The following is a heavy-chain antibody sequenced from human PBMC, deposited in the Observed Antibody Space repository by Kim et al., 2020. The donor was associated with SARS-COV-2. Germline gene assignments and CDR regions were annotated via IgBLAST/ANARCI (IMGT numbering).Heavy chain of an antibody. CDR2: INHSGST. CDR3: AREGYCSSTSCYPYYYYYGMDV. V-gene: IGHV4-34*01. CDR1: GGSFSGYY. J-gene: IGHJ6*02. Sequence: SETLSLTCAVYGGSFSGYYWSWIRQPPGKGLEWIGEINHSGSTNYNPSLKSRVTISVDTSKNQFSLKLSSVTAADTAVYYCAREGYCSSTSCYPYYYYYGMDVWGQGTTVTVSS. D-gene: IGHD2-2*01.